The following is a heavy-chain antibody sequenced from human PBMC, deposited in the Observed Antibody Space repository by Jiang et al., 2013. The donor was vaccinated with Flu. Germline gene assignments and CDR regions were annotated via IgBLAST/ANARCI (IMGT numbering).Heavy chain of an antibody. CDR2: ISANKGNT. CDR3: VRDDSAYYYDLGDYSYGMDV. Sequence: YGAEVKKPGAAVKVSCKASGYTFTSYGINWVRQAPGQGLEWLGRISANKGNTKYARRIQGRVTMTTETSTTTAYMELKSLRSDDTAIYYCVRDDSAYYYDLGDYSYGMDVVGPRDXTSPSP. J-gene: IGHJ6*02. CDR1: GYTFTSYG. D-gene: IGHD3-22*01. V-gene: IGHV1-18*04.